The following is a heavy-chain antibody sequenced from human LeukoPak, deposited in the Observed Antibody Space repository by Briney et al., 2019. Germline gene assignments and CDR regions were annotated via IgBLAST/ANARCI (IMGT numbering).Heavy chain of an antibody. CDR2: ISGSGGST. V-gene: IGHV3-23*01. CDR3: AKDSYSFLTGYYRLNWFDP. J-gene: IGHJ5*02. CDR1: GFTVSSNY. Sequence: GGSLRLSCAASGFTVSSNYMSWVRQAPGKGLEWVSAISGSGGSTYYADSVKGRFTISRDNSKNTLYLQMNSLRAEDTAVYYCAKDSYSFLTGYYRLNWFDPWGQGTLVTVSS. D-gene: IGHD3-9*01.